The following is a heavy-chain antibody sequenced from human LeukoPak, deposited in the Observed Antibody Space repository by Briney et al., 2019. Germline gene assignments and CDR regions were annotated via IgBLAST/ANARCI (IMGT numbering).Heavy chain of an antibody. CDR1: GFTFSSHS. V-gene: IGHV3-21*01. CDR3: APFSAVTHYYFDY. Sequence: GGSLRLSCAASGFTFSSHSLMWVRQAPGKGLEGGSSISPDSGYIYYAHSVKGLFTISRDNAENSLFLQMNSLGAEDTAVYYCAPFSAVTHYYFDYWGQGTLVTVSS. CDR2: ISPDSGYI. J-gene: IGHJ4*02. D-gene: IGHD6-13*01.